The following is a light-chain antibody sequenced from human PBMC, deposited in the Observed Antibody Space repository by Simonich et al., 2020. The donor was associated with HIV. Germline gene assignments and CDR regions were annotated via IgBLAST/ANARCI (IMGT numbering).Light chain of an antibody. J-gene: IGKJ2*01. CDR3: QQRSNYT. CDR2: DAS. CDR1: HSVNTY. Sequence: EIVLTQFPATLSLSPGERATPSCRASHSVNTYLAWYQQKPVQAPRLLIDDASNRSTGIPARFSGSGSGTDFTLTISSLEPEDFAVYYCQQRSNYTFGQGTKLEIK. V-gene: IGKV3-11*01.